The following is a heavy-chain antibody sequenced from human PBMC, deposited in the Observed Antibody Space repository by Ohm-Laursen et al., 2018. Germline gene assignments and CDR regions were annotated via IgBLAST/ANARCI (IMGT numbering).Heavy chain of an antibody. CDR1: GGSMNNYF. CDR2: IYHSGST. V-gene: IGHV4-59*04. D-gene: IGHD1-26*01. CDR3: AGEWELRAFDY. Sequence: TLSLTCTVSGGSMNNYFWTWIRQPPGKGLEWIGSIYHSGSTYYNPSLKSRVTISVDTSKNQFSLKLSSVTAADTAVYYCAGEWELRAFDYWGQGTLVTVSS. J-gene: IGHJ4*02.